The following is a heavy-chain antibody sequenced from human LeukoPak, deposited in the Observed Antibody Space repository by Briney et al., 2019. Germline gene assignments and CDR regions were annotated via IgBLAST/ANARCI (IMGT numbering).Heavy chain of an antibody. D-gene: IGHD6-19*01. J-gene: IGHJ4*02. CDR3: ATGYSSGWYHFDY. V-gene: IGHV1-46*01. Sequence: ASVKVSCKASGYTFTSYYMHWVRQAPGQGLEWMGIINPSGGSTSYAQKFQGRVTMTRDMSTSTDYMELSSLRSEDTAVYYCATGYSSGWYHFDYWGQGTLVTVSS. CDR2: INPSGGST. CDR1: GYTFTSYY.